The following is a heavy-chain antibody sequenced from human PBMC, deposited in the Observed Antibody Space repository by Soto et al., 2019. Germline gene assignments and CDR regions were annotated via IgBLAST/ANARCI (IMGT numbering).Heavy chain of an antibody. CDR3: ARGMVAATLYNWFDP. CDR2: INPNSGGT. J-gene: IGHJ5*02. Sequence: ASVKVSCKASGYTFTGYDMHWVRQAPGQGLEWMGWINPNSGGTNYAQKFQGRVTMTTDTSISTAYMELSRLRSDDTAVYYCARGMVAATLYNWFDPWGQGTLVTVSS. V-gene: IGHV1-2*02. D-gene: IGHD2-15*01. CDR1: GYTFTGYD.